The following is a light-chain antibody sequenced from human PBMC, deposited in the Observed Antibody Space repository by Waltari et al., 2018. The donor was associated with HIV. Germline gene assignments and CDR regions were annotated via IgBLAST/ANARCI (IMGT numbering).Light chain of an antibody. CDR1: ASPTHK. Sequence: SYELTQPPSVSVSPGQPARITCSGDASPTHKDYWYQQKPGQAPVLVIYKDSERPSGIPERFSGSSSGTTVTLTISGVQAEDEADYYCQSADSSGAYVFGTGTKVTVL. CDR2: KDS. CDR3: QSADSSGAYV. V-gene: IGLV3-25*03. J-gene: IGLJ1*01.